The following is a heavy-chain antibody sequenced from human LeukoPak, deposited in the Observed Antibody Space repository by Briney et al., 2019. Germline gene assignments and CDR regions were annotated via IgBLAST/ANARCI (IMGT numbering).Heavy chain of an antibody. V-gene: IGHV4-59*08. D-gene: IGHD3-22*01. J-gene: IGHJ4*02. Sequence: SETLSLTCTVSGAXISDYYCSWIRQPPGKGLEWIGFGHYTGNSNYNPALKSRVTTSVDTSKKQFSLKLISVTAADTAVYYCARHDNSGYYSLHYWGQGALVTVSS. CDR1: GAXISDYY. CDR3: ARHDNSGYYSLHY. CDR2: GHYTGNS.